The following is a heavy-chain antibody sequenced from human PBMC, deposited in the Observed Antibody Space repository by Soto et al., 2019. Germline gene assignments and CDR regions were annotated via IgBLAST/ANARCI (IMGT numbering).Heavy chain of an antibody. J-gene: IGHJ5*02. Sequence: ASVKVSCKASGGTFSSYAISWVRQAPGQGLEWMGGIIPIFGTANYAQKFQGRVTITADESTSTAYMDLGSLRSEDTAVYYCARGRDLAYCGGDCYTTNDNWFDPWGQGTLVTVSS. V-gene: IGHV1-69*13. D-gene: IGHD2-21*02. CDR1: GGTFSSYA. CDR2: IIPIFGTA. CDR3: ARGRDLAYCGGDCYTTNDNWFDP.